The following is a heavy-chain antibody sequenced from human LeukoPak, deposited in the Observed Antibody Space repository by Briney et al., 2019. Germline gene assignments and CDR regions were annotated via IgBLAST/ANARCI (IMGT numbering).Heavy chain of an antibody. J-gene: IGHJ6*02. Sequence: ASVKVSCKASGYSFIIYGITWVRQAPGQGLEWMGWISAYNGNTNYAQKLQGRVTMTTDTSTSTAYMELRSLRSDDTAVYHCARDVSARYYYYGMDVWGQGTTVTVSS. D-gene: IGHD3-3*02. CDR2: ISAYNGNT. V-gene: IGHV1-18*01. CDR1: GYSFIIYG. CDR3: ARDVSARYYYYGMDV.